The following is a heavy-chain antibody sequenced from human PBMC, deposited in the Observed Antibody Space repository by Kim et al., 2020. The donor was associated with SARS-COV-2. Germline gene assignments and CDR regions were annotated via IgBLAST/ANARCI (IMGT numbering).Heavy chain of an antibody. J-gene: IGHJ6*03. CDR1: GFTFSSYG. D-gene: IGHD3-22*01. V-gene: IGHV3-33*01. Sequence: GGSLRLSCAASGFTFSSYGMHRVRQAPGKGLEWVAVIWYDGSNKYYAHAVKGRFTISIDNSKNTLYLQMNSLRAEDTAVYYCARGLYYYESSAYQNYYMDVWGKGTAVTVSS. CDR2: IWYDGSNK. CDR3: ARGLYYYESSAYQNYYMDV.